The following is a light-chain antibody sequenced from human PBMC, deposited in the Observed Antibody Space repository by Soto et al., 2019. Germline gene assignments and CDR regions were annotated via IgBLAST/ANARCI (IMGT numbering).Light chain of an antibody. CDR3: QQFYTTWT. Sequence: DIVLTQSPDSLAVSLGERATINCKSSQSLLYSSNNKNYLSWYQQKPGQSPKLLIYWASTRESGVPDRFSGSGSGTDFTLTISRLQAEDVAVYYCQQFYTTWTFGQGTKVEI. J-gene: IGKJ1*01. CDR2: WAS. CDR1: QSLLYSSNNKNY. V-gene: IGKV4-1*01.